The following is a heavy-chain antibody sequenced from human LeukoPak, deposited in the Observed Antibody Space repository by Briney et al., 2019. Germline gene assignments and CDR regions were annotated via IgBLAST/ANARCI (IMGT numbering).Heavy chain of an antibody. CDR2: INPNSGGT. Sequence: ASVKVSCKASGYTFTGYYTHWVRQAPGQGLEWMGRINPNSGGTNYAQKFQGRVTMTRDTSISTAYMELSSLRSDDTAVYYCARARYCSSTSCYWFDPWGQGTLVTVSS. J-gene: IGHJ5*02. D-gene: IGHD2-2*01. V-gene: IGHV1-2*06. CDR3: ARARYCSSTSCYWFDP. CDR1: GYTFTGYY.